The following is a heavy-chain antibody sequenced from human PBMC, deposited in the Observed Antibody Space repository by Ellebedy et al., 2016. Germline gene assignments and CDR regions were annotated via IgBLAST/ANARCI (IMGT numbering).Heavy chain of an antibody. CDR1: RFTFSSYW. CDR2: IKEDGSEK. J-gene: IGHJ4*02. V-gene: IGHV3-7*03. D-gene: IGHD2-15*01. Sequence: GESLKISXAASRFTFSSYWMSWVRQVPAKGLEWVAIIKEDGSEKHYVDSVRGRVTISRVNAKNSLYLEMNSLRVEDTAVYYCARIGGVDGPTNAIDYWGQGALVTVSS. CDR3: ARIGGVDGPTNAIDY.